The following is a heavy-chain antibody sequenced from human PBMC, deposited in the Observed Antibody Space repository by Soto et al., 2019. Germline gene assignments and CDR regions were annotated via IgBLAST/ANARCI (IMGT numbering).Heavy chain of an antibody. CDR3: ARLNPIAAAFDY. D-gene: IGHD6-13*01. V-gene: IGHV3-64*01. CDR1: GFTFSSYA. Sequence: EVQLVESGGGLVQPGGSLRLSCAASGFTFSSYAMHWVRKAPGRGLEYISAISSNGGSTHYANSVKGRSTISRDNSKNTLYLQMGSLRAEDMAVYYCARLNPIAAAFDYWGQGTLVTVSS. J-gene: IGHJ4*02. CDR2: ISSNGGST.